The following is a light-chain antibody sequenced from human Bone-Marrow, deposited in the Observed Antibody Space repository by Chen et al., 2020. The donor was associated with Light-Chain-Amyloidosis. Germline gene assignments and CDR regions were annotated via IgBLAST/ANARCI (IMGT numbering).Light chain of an antibody. V-gene: IGLV3-21*02. CDR1: NIGSTS. J-gene: IGLJ3*02. CDR3: QVWDRSSDRPV. CDR2: DDS. Sequence: SYVLTQPSSVSVAPGQTATIACGGNNIGSTSVHWYQQTPGQAPRLVVYDDSDRPAGVPGRLAGSNAGKTATLTISRVEAGDEADYYCQVWDRSSDRPVFGGGTKLTVL.